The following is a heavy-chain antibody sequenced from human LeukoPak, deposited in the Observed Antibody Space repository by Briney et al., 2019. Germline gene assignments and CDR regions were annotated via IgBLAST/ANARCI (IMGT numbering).Heavy chain of an antibody. CDR1: GGSISSGGYY. D-gene: IGHD2-2*01. Sequence: KTSETLSLTCTVSGGSISSGGYYWSWIRQPPGKGLEWIGYIYHSGSTYYNPSLKSRVTISVDRSKNQFSLKLSSVTAADTAVYYCARDLVVVPAASPYYYMDVWGKGTTVTVSS. CDR3: ARDLVVVPAASPYYYMDV. V-gene: IGHV4-30-2*01. CDR2: IYHSGST. J-gene: IGHJ6*03.